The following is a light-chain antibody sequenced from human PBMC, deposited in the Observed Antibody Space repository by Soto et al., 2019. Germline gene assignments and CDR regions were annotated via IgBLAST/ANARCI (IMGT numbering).Light chain of an antibody. CDR1: RTDVGGYNF. Sequence: QSVLTQPASESGSPGQSITISCTGTRTDVGGYNFVSWYQQHPGKAPKLIIYEVSNRPSGVSNRFSGSKSDNTASLTISGLQAEDEADYYCCSYVSSKTYVFGTGTKLTVL. V-gene: IGLV2-14*01. CDR2: EVS. CDR3: CSYVSSKTYV. J-gene: IGLJ1*01.